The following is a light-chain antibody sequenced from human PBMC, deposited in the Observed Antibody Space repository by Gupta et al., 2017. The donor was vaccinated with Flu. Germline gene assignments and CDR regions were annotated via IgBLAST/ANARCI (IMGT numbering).Light chain of an antibody. CDR2: EDS. CDR1: NIGSKS. CDR3: QVWDSSSDHLV. Sequence: SYVLTQPPSVSVAPGPTARVTCGGNNIGSKSVHWYQLKTGQAPVLIVYEDSNRPSGIPERFSGSNSGNTATLTISRVEAGDEADYYCQVWDSSSDHLVFGGGTKVTVL. J-gene: IGLJ2*01. V-gene: IGLV3-21*02.